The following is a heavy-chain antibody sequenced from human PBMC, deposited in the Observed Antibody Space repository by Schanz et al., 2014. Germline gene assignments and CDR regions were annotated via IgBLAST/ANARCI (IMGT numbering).Heavy chain of an antibody. D-gene: IGHD3-10*01. CDR2: ITSFNVKT. CDR3: ARGAITILRGVGGLDV. Sequence: QVQLVQSGGEVKKPGASVKVSCKASGYTFSSYGISWVRQAPGLGLEWMGWITSFNVKTNSAQSLQGRVSLTSDTSTGTANMELKSLRSDDTAVYYCARGAITILRGVGGLDVWGQGTTVTVSS. V-gene: IGHV1-18*01. J-gene: IGHJ6*02. CDR1: GYTFSSYG.